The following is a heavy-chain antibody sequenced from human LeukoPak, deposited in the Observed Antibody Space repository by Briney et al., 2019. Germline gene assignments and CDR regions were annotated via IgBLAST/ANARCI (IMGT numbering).Heavy chain of an antibody. J-gene: IGHJ4*02. D-gene: IGHD3-10*01. CDR1: GFTFSSYA. V-gene: IGHV3-30*04. CDR2: ISYDGGNK. Sequence: PGRSLRLSCAASGFTFSSYAMHWVRQAPGKGLEWVAVISYDGGNKYYADSVKGRFTISRDNSKNTLYLQMNSLRAEDTAVYYCAKLSITMVRGVIGPFDYWGQGTLVTVSS. CDR3: AKLSITMVRGVIGPFDY.